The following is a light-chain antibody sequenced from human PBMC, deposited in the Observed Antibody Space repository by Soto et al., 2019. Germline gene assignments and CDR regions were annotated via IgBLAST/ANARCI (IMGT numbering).Light chain of an antibody. J-gene: IGLJ3*02. V-gene: IGLV2-23*02. CDR1: SSDVVTYDV. Sequence: QSALTQPASVSGSPGQSITISCTGTSSDVVTYDVVSWYQQHPVKAPNLMIYEVDRRPSGVSSRFSASKSGNTASLTISGLHAEDEADYYFCSYRRISTWVFGGGSELTVL. CDR2: EVD. CDR3: CSYRRISTWV.